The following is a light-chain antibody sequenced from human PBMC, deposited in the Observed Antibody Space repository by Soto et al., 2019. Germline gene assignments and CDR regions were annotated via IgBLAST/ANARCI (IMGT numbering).Light chain of an antibody. V-gene: IGKV1-17*01. CDR2: AAT. Sequence: DIQMTRSPSSLSASVGDRVTITCRASQGIRNDLAWYQQKPGKAPKRLIYAATTLQSGVPSRFSGSGSGTEFTLTISSLQPEDFASYYCLQHNSDLTFGGGTKVEI. CDR1: QGIRND. J-gene: IGKJ4*01. CDR3: LQHNSDLT.